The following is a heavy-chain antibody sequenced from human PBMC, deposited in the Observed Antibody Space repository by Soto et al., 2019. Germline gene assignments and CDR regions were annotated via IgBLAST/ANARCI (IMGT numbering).Heavy chain of an antibody. CDR1: GGLFSSYA. D-gene: IGHD3-22*01. CDR3: ARGGSGYIWFNEY. Sequence: QEQLVQSGAEVKKPGSSVKVSCKASGGLFSSYAISWVRQAPGQGLEWMGGIIPVSGTANYAQKFQCRVTITAYESTNTAYMELSSLGSEDTAMYYCARGGSGYIWFNEYWGQGTLVTVSS. J-gene: IGHJ4*02. CDR2: IIPVSGTA. V-gene: IGHV1-69*01.